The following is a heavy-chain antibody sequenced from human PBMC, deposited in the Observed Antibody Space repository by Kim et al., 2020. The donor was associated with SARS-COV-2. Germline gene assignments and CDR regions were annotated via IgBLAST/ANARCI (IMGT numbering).Heavy chain of an antibody. V-gene: IGHV3-23*01. D-gene: IGHD3-10*01. J-gene: IGHJ3*02. Sequence: GGSLRLSCAASGFTFSSYAMSWVRQAPGKGLEWVSAISDSGGSTYYADSVKGRFTISRDNSKNTLYLQMNSLRAEDTAVYYCAKVRGFNISLDAFDIWGQGTMVTVSS. CDR2: ISDSGGST. CDR1: GFTFSSYA. CDR3: AKVRGFNISLDAFDI.